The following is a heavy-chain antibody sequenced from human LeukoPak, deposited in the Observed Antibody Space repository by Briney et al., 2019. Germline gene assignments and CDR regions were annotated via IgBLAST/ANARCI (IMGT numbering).Heavy chain of an antibody. Sequence: SETLSLTCSVSGVSMNSYYRSWVRQPPGKELEWLAYIFYTGVTNYNPSLKSRVTISVDKSKNHFSLTLNSVTAADAAVYYCARGDFWSGSQPFDYWGQGILVTVSS. CDR1: GVSMNSYY. V-gene: IGHV4-59*01. CDR3: ARGDFWSGSQPFDY. J-gene: IGHJ4*02. CDR2: IFYTGVT. D-gene: IGHD3-3*01.